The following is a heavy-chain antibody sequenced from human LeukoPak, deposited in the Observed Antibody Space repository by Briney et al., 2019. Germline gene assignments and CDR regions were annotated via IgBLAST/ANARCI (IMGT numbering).Heavy chain of an antibody. D-gene: IGHD2-2*01. CDR2: ISSSSSTI. CDR3: ARATKYQLPHFDY. Sequence: PGGSLRLSCAASGFTFRGYSMNWVRQAPGKGLEWVSYISSSSSTIYYADSVKGRFTISRDNAKNSLYPQMNSLRAEDTAVYYCARATKYQLPHFDYWGQGTLVTVSS. J-gene: IGHJ4*02. V-gene: IGHV3-48*01. CDR1: GFTFRGYS.